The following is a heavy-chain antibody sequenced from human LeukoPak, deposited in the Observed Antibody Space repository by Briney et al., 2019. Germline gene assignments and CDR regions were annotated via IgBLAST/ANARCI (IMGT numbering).Heavy chain of an antibody. D-gene: IGHD6-19*01. CDR1: GDSISSSTCN. Sequence: SETLSLTCTVSGDSISSSTCNWGWIRQPPGKGLEWIGSIYYSGTTYYNLSLKSRVSMSLDTSKNQFSLKLGSVTAADTALYYCARDRRALAGPSFDSWGQGTLVTVSS. V-gene: IGHV4-39*02. CDR3: ARDRRALAGPSFDS. CDR2: IYYSGTT. J-gene: IGHJ4*02.